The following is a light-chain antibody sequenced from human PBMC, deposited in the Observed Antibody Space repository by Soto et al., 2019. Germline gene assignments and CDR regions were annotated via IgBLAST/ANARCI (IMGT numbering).Light chain of an antibody. Sequence: DIVMTQSPLSLPVTPGEPASISCRSSQSLLHSNGYIYLDWYLQKPGQSPQLLIYLGSNRASGVPDRFSGSGSGTEFTLKISRVEAEDVGFYYCMQALQTPDTFGRRTKVDIK. CDR1: QSLLHSNGYIY. J-gene: IGKJ3*01. CDR2: LGS. CDR3: MQALQTPDT. V-gene: IGKV2-28*01.